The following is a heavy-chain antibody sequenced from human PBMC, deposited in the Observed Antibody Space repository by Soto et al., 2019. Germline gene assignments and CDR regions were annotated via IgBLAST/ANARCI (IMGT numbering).Heavy chain of an antibody. D-gene: IGHD1-1*01. CDR1: GYDFTTYA. Sequence: QVHLVQSGAEVKKPGASVKVSCKSSGYDFTTYAITWVRQAPGQGLEWMAWISAHNGNTNYAQKLQGRVTVTRDTSTSTAYMELRSLRSDDTAVYYCARGRYGDYWGQGALVTVSS. CDR3: ARGRYGDY. V-gene: IGHV1-18*01. J-gene: IGHJ4*02. CDR2: ISAHNGNT.